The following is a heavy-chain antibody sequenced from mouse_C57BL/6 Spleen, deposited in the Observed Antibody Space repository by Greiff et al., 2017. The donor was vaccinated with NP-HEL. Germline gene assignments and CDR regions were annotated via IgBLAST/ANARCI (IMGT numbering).Heavy chain of an antibody. J-gene: IGHJ3*01. Sequence: EVQLQESGPGLVKPSQSLSLTCSVTGYSITSGYYWNWIRQFPGNKLEWMGYISYDGSNNSNPSLKNRISITRDTSKNQFFLKLNSVTTEDTATYYCAREDYDYDSWFAYWGQGTLVTVSA. CDR2: ISYDGSN. CDR1: GYSITSGYY. CDR3: AREDYDYDSWFAY. D-gene: IGHD2-4*01. V-gene: IGHV3-6*01.